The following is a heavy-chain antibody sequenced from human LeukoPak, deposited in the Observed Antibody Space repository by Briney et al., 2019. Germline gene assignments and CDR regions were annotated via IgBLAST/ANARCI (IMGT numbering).Heavy chain of an antibody. D-gene: IGHD5-24*01. V-gene: IGHV3-48*03. CDR2: ISSSGSTI. CDR1: GFTLSGYD. CDR3: ARRNYRRNYYYYYYMDV. J-gene: IGHJ6*03. Sequence: GGSLRLSCAAYGFTLSGYDMNWIRQAPGKGLEWVSYISSSGSTIYYADSVKGRFTISRDNAKNSLYLQMNSLRAEDTAVYYCARRNYRRNYYYYYYMDVWGKGTTVTISS.